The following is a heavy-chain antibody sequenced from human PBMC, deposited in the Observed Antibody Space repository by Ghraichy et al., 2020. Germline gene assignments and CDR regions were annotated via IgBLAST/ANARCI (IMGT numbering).Heavy chain of an antibody. CDR1: GGSISSSSYY. D-gene: IGHD3-9*01. CDR3: ARRRVLRYFDWSLDAFDI. Sequence: SETLSLTCTVSGGSISSSSYYWGWIRQPPGKGLEWIGSIYYSGSTYYNPSLKSRVTISVDTSKNQFSLKLSSVTAADTAVYYCARRRVLRYFDWSLDAFDIWGQGTMVTVSS. J-gene: IGHJ3*02. V-gene: IGHV4-39*01. CDR2: IYYSGST.